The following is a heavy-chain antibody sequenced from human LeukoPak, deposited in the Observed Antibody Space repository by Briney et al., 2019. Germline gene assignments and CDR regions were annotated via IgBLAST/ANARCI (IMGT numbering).Heavy chain of an antibody. V-gene: IGHV3-74*01. Sequence: GGSLRLSCASSGFTVSNLFMHWVRQAPGKGLGWVSRICSDGTKYYADSVKGRFTISRDDAKNTPSLQMNSLRAEDTAVYYCAREVEVGLGFDYWGQGGLVTVSS. CDR3: AREVEVGLGFDY. CDR1: GFTVSNLF. D-gene: IGHD3-22*01. J-gene: IGHJ4*02. CDR2: ICSDGTK.